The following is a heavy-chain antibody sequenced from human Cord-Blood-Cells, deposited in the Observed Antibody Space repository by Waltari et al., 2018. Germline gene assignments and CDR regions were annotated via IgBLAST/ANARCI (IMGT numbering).Heavy chain of an antibody. D-gene: IGHD6-13*01. J-gene: IGHJ1*01. Sequence: EVQLVESGGGLDKPGGSLRLSCAASGSTFSSYSMNWVRQAPGKGLEWVSSISSSSSYIYYANSVKGRFTISRDNAKNSLYLQMNSLRAEDTAVYYCAIAAAGTEYFQHWGQGTLVTVSS. CDR1: GSTFSSYS. CDR2: ISSSSSYI. V-gene: IGHV3-21*01. CDR3: AIAAAGTEYFQH.